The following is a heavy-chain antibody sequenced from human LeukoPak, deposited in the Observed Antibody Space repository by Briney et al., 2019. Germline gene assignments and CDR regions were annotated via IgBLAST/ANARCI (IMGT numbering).Heavy chain of an antibody. CDR1: GDSVSSNSVV. Sequence: SQTLSLTCAISGDSVSSNSVVWNWTRQSPSRGLEWLGRTYYRSKYYKDYAVSVKSRITINPDTSKYQFSLQLNSVTPEDTAVYVWARSDRAVGPAFDIWGQGTMVTVSS. D-gene: IGHD1-14*01. CDR2: TYYRSKYYK. J-gene: IGHJ3*02. V-gene: IGHV6-1*01. CDR3: ARSDRAVGPAFDI.